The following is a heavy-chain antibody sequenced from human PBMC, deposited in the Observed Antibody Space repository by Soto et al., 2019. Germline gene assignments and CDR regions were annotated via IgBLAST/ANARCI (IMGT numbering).Heavy chain of an antibody. V-gene: IGHV4-31*03. Sequence: PSETLSLTCTVSGGSISSGGYYWSWIRQHPGKGLECIGYIYYSGTTYYNPSLKSRVIISVDTSKNQFSLKLSSVTVADTAIYYCARGGPSMVLDRWGQGTLVTVSS. CDR3: ARGGPSMVLDR. CDR1: GGSISSGGYY. J-gene: IGHJ5*02. D-gene: IGHD3-10*01. CDR2: IYYSGTT.